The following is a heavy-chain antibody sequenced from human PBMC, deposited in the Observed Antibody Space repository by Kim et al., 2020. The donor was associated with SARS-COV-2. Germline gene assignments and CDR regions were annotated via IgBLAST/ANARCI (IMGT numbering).Heavy chain of an antibody. CDR1: GFTFSSYG. CDR2: ISYDGSNK. D-gene: IGHD7-27*01. V-gene: IGHV3-30*18. J-gene: IGHJ6*02. CDR3: AKMGTPRDYYYYGMDV. Sequence: GGSLRLSCAASGFTFSSYGMHWVRQAPGKGLEWVAVISYDGSNKYYADSVKGRFTISRDNSKNTLYLQMNSLRAEDTAVYYCAKMGTPRDYYYYGMDVWGQGTTVTVSS.